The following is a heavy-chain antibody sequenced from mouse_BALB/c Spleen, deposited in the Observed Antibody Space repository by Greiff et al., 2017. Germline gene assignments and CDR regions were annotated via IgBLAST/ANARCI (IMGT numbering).Heavy chain of an antibody. CDR3: AREYYYGSSFWYIDV. V-gene: IGHV5-6-5*01. CDR1: GFTFSSYA. Sequence: EVQGVESGGGLVKPGGSLKLSCAASGFTFSSYAMSWVRQTPEKRLEWVASISSGGSTYYPDSVKGRFTISRDNARNILYLQMSSLRSEDTAMYYCAREYYYGSSFWYIDVWGAGTAVTVSS. J-gene: IGHJ1*01. D-gene: IGHD1-1*01. CDR2: ISSGGST.